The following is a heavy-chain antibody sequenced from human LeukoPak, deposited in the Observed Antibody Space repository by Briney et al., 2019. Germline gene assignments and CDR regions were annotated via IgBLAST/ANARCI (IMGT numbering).Heavy chain of an antibody. CDR2: IYPGDSDT. CDR1: GYSFTSYW. J-gene: IGHJ4*02. Sequence: GESMKISCKGSGYSFTSYWIGWVRQMPGKGLEWMGIIYPGDSDTRYSPSFQGQVTISADKSISTAYLQWSSLKASDTAMYYCARLICSSTSCYGGYFDYWGQGTLVTVSS. V-gene: IGHV5-51*01. D-gene: IGHD2-2*01. CDR3: ARLICSSTSCYGGYFDY.